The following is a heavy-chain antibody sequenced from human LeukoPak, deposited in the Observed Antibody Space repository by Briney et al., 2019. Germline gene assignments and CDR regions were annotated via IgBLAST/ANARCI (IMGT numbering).Heavy chain of an antibody. D-gene: IGHD4-11*01. CDR1: GYTFTSYD. Sequence: ASVTVSCKASGYTFTSYDINWVRQATEQGLEWMGWMNPNSGNTGYAQKFQGRVTMTRNTSISTAYMELSSLRSEDTAVYYCAAHSKYYYYYGMDVWGQGTTVTVSS. V-gene: IGHV1-8*01. J-gene: IGHJ6*02. CDR2: MNPNSGNT. CDR3: AAHSKYYYYYGMDV.